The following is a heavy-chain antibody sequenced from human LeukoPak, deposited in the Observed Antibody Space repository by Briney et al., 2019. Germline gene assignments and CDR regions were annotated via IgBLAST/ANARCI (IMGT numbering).Heavy chain of an antibody. V-gene: IGHV1-46*01. CDR2: INPSAGST. CDR3: ASRVTANSVFDY. J-gene: IGHJ4*02. CDR1: GYTFTSYY. D-gene: IGHD2-21*02. Sequence: ASVKVSCKASGYTFTSYYIHWVRQVPGQGLEWMGIINPSAGSTTFAQDFQGRVTMTRDMSTSTVYMELSSLRSEDTAIYYCASRVTANSVFDYWGQGTLVTVSS.